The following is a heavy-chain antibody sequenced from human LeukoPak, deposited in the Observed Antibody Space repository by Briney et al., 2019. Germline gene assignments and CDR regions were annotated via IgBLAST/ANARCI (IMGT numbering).Heavy chain of an antibody. CDR2: FDPEGGET. J-gene: IGHJ4*02. Sequence: EASVKVSCKVSGYTLTELSMHWVRQAPGKGLEWMGGFDPEGGETIYAQKFQGRVTMTEDTSTDTAYMELSSLRSEDTAVYYCATDPPRYYDSSGYHYWGQGTLVTVSS. CDR3: ATDPPRYYDSSGYHY. CDR1: GYTLTELS. D-gene: IGHD3-22*01. V-gene: IGHV1-24*01.